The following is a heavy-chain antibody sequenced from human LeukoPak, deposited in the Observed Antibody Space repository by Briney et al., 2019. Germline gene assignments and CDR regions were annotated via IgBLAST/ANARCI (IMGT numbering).Heavy chain of an antibody. CDR3: ARVRFLEWLFESDAFDI. J-gene: IGHJ3*02. V-gene: IGHV4-31*03. CDR1: GGSISSGGYY. Sequence: PSEALSLTCTVSGGSISSGGYYWSWIRQHPGKGLEWVGYIYYSGSTYYNPSLKSRVTISIDTSKNQFSLQLSSVTAADTAVYYCARVRFLEWLFESDAFDIWGQGTMVTVSS. CDR2: IYYSGST. D-gene: IGHD3-3*01.